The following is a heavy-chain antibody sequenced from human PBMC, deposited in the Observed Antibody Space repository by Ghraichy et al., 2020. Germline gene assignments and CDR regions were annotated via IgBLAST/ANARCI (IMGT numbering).Heavy chain of an antibody. V-gene: IGHV4-39*01. D-gene: IGHD3-22*01. CDR3: AKGSYYYDTSGYRGWFDP. J-gene: IGHJ5*02. Sequence: SETLSLTCTVSGCSISSSSYYWGWIRQPPGKGLEWIGTIYYSGSTYDNPSLRSRVIISVDTSKNQFSLKLSSVTAADTAVYYCAKGSYYYDTSGYRGWFDPWGQGTLVTVSS. CDR1: GCSISSSSYY. CDR2: IYYSGST.